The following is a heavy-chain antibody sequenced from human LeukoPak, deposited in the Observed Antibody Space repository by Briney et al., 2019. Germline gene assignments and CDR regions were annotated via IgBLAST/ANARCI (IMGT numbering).Heavy chain of an antibody. J-gene: IGHJ4*02. CDR2: IYYSGST. CDR1: GGSISSYY. D-gene: IGHD5-18*01. V-gene: IGHV4-59*01. CDR3: ARGDVDTAMVDY. Sequence: PSETLSLTCTVSGGSISSYYWSWIRQPPGKGLEWIGYIYYSGSTNYNPSLKSRVTISVDTSKNLFSLKLSSVTASDTAVYYCARGDVDTAMVDYWGQGTLVTVSS.